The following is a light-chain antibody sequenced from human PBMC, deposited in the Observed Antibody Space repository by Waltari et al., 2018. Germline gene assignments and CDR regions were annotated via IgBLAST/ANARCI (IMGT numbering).Light chain of an antibody. V-gene: IGKV1-5*03. CDR2: KAS. CDR1: QSISSW. CDR3: QQYDSYSGT. J-gene: IGKJ1*01. Sequence: DIQMTQSPSTLSASVGDRVTITCRASQSISSWLDWYQQKPGKAPNLLIYKASRLESGVPSRFSGSGSGTEFTLTISSLQPDDFATYYCQQYDSYSGTFGQGTKVDIK.